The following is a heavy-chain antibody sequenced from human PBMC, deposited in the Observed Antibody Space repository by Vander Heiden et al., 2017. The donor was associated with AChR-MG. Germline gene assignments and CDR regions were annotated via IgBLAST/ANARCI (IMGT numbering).Heavy chain of an antibody. D-gene: IGHD3-3*01. V-gene: IGHV3-30-3*01. CDR3: ARVGYDCWSGLGYYYYYMDV. CDR1: GFTFSRYA. J-gene: IGHJ6*03. CDR2: ISYEGSNK. Sequence: QVQLVESGGGVVQPGRSLRLSCAASGFTFSRYAIPGVRQDPGKGREWVAGISYEGSNKYYAGSVKGRFTISRDNSKNTLYLQMNSLRAEDTPVYYCARVGYDCWSGLGYYYYYMDVWCEGTTV.